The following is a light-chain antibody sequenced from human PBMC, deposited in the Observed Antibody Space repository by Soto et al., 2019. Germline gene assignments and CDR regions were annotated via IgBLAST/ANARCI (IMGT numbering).Light chain of an antibody. V-gene: IGKV3-11*01. CDR3: QQYGSSGT. CDR2: DAS. CDR1: QSVSSY. Sequence: IVLTQSPATLSLSPGERATLSCRASQSVSSYLAWYQQKPGQAPRLLIYDASNRATGIPARFSGSGSGTDFTLTISRLEPEDFAVYYCQQYGSSGTFGQGTKV. J-gene: IGKJ1*01.